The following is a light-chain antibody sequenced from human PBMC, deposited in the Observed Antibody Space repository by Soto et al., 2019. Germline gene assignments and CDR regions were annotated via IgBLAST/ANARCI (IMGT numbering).Light chain of an antibody. CDR2: DAS. Sequence: DIQMTQSPSSLSASVGDRVTITCQASQAINNYLNWYQQKPGKPPKLLIYDASNLEAGVPSRFSGGGSGTDFTFSITSLQPEDVATYYCQQYESLPPLFGPGNTVQIK. CDR3: QQYESLPPL. CDR1: QAINNY. V-gene: IGKV1-33*01. J-gene: IGKJ3*01.